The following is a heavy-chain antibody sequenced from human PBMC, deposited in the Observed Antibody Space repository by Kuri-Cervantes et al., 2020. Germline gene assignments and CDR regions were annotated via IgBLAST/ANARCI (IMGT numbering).Heavy chain of an antibody. Sequence: GESLKISCAASGFTFSSYAMHWVRQAPGKGLEWVAVISYDGSNKYYADSVKGRFTISRDNSKNTLYLRMNSLRAEDTAVYYCAKDGFIIAGAPSGRGQGTLVTASS. CDR3: AKDGFIIAGAPSG. V-gene: IGHV3-30-3*01. CDR1: GFTFSSYA. D-gene: IGHD6-13*01. CDR2: ISYDGSNK. J-gene: IGHJ4*02.